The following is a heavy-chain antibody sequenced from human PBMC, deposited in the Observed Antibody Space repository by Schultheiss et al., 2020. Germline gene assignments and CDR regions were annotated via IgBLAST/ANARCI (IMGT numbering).Heavy chain of an antibody. D-gene: IGHD6-13*01. Sequence: SETLSLTCTVSGDSISSYYWSWIRQPPGKGLEWIGEINHSGSTNYNPSLKSRVTISVDTSKNQFSLKLTSVTAADTAVYYCARGPHPSSSWTLDYWGQGTLVTVSS. CDR3: ARGPHPSSSWTLDY. J-gene: IGHJ4*02. CDR1: GDSISSYY. V-gene: IGHV4-34*01. CDR2: INHSGST.